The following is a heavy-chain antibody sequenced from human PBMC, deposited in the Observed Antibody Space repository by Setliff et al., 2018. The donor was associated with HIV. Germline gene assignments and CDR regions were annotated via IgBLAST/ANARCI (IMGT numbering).Heavy chain of an antibody. CDR3: AREPHGRSGLFDHYLDD. J-gene: IGHJ6*03. D-gene: IGHD6-25*01. CDR2: INPNSGGT. Sequence: ASVKVSCKASGYTFTDYYIFWVRQAPGQGLEWMGWINPNSGGTKYAEKFQGRVTMTRDTSISTAYMELDRLRSDDTAMYYCAREPHGRSGLFDHYLDDWGKGTTVTVSS. CDR1: GYTFTDYY. V-gene: IGHV1-2*02.